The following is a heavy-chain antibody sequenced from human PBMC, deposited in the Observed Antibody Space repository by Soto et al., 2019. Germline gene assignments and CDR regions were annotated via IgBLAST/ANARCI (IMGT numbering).Heavy chain of an antibody. D-gene: IGHD3-10*01. J-gene: IGHJ4*02. CDR1: GFTFSSYG. V-gene: IGHV3-30*18. CDR2: ISYDGSNK. Sequence: GGSLRLSCAASGFTFSSYGMHWVRQAPGKGLEWVAVISYDGSNKYYADSVKGRFTISRDNSKNTLYLQMNSLRAEDTAVYYCAKPRINYPPTTELDYWGQGTLVTVSS. CDR3: AKPRINYPPTTELDY.